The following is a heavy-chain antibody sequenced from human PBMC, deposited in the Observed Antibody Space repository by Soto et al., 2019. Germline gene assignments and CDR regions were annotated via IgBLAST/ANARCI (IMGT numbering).Heavy chain of an antibody. Sequence: ESGGGVVQPGKSLRLSCAASGFTSGSYVMHWVRQAPGRGLEWVSVIWNEGNSKYYADSVKGRFTISRDNSKNTLYLQMNSLRAEDTAVYYCARDYGDYVFGGYYYYGLDVWGQGTTVTVSS. CDR2: IWNEGNSK. V-gene: IGHV3-33*01. D-gene: IGHD4-17*01. J-gene: IGHJ6*02. CDR1: GFTSGSYV. CDR3: ARDYGDYVFGGYYYYGLDV.